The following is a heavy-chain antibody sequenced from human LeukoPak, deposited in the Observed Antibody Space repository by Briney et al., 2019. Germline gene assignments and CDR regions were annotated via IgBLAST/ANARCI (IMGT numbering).Heavy chain of an antibody. CDR2: ISDSGDGT. CDR1: GFTFSSYA. CDR3: ARDGPHSGYLDY. Sequence: TGGSLRLSCAGSGFTFSSYAMSWVRQAPGKGLEWVSAISDSGDGTYYADSVKARFTISRDNSKNSLYLQMNSLRAEDTAVYYCARDGPHSGYLDYWGQGTLVTVSS. D-gene: IGHD2-15*01. V-gene: IGHV3-23*01. J-gene: IGHJ4*02.